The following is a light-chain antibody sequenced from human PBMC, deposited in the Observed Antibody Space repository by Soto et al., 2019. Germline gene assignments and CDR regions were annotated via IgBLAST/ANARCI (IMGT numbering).Light chain of an antibody. J-gene: IGKJ2*03. Sequence: EIVVTQSPATLSVSPGERATLSCRASQSINGNLAWYQRKPGQAPRLLMYATSVRATGIPARFSGSGSGTEYTLTISSLQSEDFAVFYCQQYNNWYSFGQGTKLEIK. V-gene: IGKV3-15*01. CDR2: ATS. CDR1: QSINGN. CDR3: QQYNNWYS.